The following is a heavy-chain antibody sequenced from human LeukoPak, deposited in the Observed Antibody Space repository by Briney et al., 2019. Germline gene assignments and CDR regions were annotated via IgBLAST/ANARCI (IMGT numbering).Heavy chain of an antibody. CDR1: GGSFSGYY. CDR2: INHSGST. CDR3: ARGYYSNPDY. J-gene: IGHJ4*02. V-gene: IGHV4-34*01. Sequence: SETLSLTCAVYGGSFSGYYWSWIRQPPGKWLEWIGEINHSGSTNYNPSLKSRVTISVDTSKNQFSLKLSSVTAADTAVYYCARGYYSNPDYWGQGTLVTVFS. D-gene: IGHD4-11*01.